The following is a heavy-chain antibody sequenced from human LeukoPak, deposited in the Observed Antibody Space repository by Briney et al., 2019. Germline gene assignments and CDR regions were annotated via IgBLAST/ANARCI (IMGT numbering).Heavy chain of an antibody. D-gene: IGHD1-26*01. CDR1: GFTFNDYA. Sequence: PGRSLRLSCAASGFTFNDYAMHWVRQAPGKGLEWVSGVSWNSDSMGYADSVKGRFTIPRDNAKNSLYLQMNSLRAEDTALYYCAKGDSGSYYGYYYGMDVWGQGTTVVVSS. CDR2: VSWNSDSM. V-gene: IGHV3-9*01. J-gene: IGHJ6*02. CDR3: AKGDSGSYYGYYYGMDV.